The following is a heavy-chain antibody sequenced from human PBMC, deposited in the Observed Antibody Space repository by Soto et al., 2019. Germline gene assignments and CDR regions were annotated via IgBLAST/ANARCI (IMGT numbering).Heavy chain of an antibody. J-gene: IGHJ6*02. Sequence: QVQLVQSGAEVTKPGASVKVSCKASGYIFTTYDINWVRQATGQGLEWLGWMSPNSGATGYAQKFQGRVTMTRDTSMTTAYMELSNLRSEDTAMYYCARGVDAGVDVWGQGTTVTVSS. V-gene: IGHV1-8*01. CDR1: GYIFTTYD. D-gene: IGHD1-1*01. CDR2: MSPNSGAT. CDR3: ARGVDAGVDV.